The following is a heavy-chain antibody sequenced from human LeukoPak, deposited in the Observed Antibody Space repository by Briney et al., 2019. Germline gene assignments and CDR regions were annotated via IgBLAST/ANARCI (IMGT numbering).Heavy chain of an antibody. CDR1: GYTFTTYA. V-gene: IGHV1-2*02. J-gene: IGHJ3*01. CDR2: INPNSGGT. CDR3: ARDYDWVHDAFDV. Sequence: DSVKVSCKASGYTFTTYAISWVRQAPGQGLAWVGWINPNSGGTAYAQKFQGRVTMTRDTSISAASMELSRLTSDDTAIYYCARDYDWVHDAFDVWGQGTRITVSS. D-gene: IGHD3-16*01.